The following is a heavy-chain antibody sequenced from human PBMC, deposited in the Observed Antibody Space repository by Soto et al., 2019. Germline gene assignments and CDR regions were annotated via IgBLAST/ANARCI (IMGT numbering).Heavy chain of an antibody. V-gene: IGHV1-24*01. CDR3: TTANLNYAMDV. CDR2: FDPEYGET. Sequence: ASVKVSCKVSGYALTALSMHWVRLAPGKGLEWMGSFDPEYGETIYEQKFQGRVTMTEDTSTDTAYMELSSLRFEDTAVYYCTTANLNYAMDVWGQGITVTVSS. CDR1: GYALTALS. J-gene: IGHJ6*02.